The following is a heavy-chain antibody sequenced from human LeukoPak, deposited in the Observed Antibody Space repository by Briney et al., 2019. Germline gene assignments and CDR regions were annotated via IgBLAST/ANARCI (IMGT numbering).Heavy chain of an antibody. Sequence: SVKVSCKASGGTFSSYAISWVRQAPGQGLEWMGRIIPILGIANYAQKFQGRVTITADESTSTAYMELSSLRSEDTAVYYCAAAYCGGDCYWDWGRGTLVTVSS. CDR2: IIPILGIA. V-gene: IGHV1-69*04. CDR1: GGTFSSYA. CDR3: AAAYCGGDCYWD. J-gene: IGHJ4*02. D-gene: IGHD2-21*01.